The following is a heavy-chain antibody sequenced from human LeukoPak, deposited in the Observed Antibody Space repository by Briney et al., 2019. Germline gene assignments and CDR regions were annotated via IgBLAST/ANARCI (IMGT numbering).Heavy chain of an antibody. CDR1: GGSIISHY. CDR3: VTMRDWFDP. CDR2: IYDSGGS. V-gene: IGHV4-59*11. Sequence: SETLSLTCTVSGGSIISHYWSWIRQSPGKGLGWIGYIYDSGGSNYNPSLKSRATMSVDTSKNQFSLKLSSVTAADTAVYYCVTMRDWFDPWGQGTLVTVSS. J-gene: IGHJ5*02.